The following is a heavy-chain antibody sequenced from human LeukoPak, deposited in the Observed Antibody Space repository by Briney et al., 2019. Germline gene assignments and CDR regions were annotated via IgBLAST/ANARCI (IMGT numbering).Heavy chain of an antibody. D-gene: IGHD3-10*01. V-gene: IGHV3-48*01. Sequence: GGSLRLSCTASGFTFGDYAMNWVRQAPGKGLEWVSYISSSSSTIYYADSVKGRFTISRDNAKNSLYLQMNSLRAEDTAVYYCASLYGSGPNWFDPWGQGTLVTVSS. CDR2: ISSSSSTI. CDR3: ASLYGSGPNWFDP. CDR1: GFTFGDYA. J-gene: IGHJ5*02.